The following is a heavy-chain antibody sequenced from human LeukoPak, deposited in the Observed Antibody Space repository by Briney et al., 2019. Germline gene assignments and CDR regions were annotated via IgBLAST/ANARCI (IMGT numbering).Heavy chain of an antibody. J-gene: IGHJ4*02. CDR3: ARAEELPDPFDY. V-gene: IGHV1-46*01. CDR1: GYTFTSYY. D-gene: IGHD1-14*01. Sequence: AASVKVSCKASGYTFTSYYMHWVRQAPGQGLEWMGIINPSGGSASYAQKFQGRVTMTRDTSTSTVYMELSSLRSEDTAVYYCARAEELPDPFDYWGQGTLVTVSS. CDR2: INPSGGSA.